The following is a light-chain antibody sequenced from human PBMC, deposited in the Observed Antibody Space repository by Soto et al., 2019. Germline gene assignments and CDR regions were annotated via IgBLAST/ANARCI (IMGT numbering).Light chain of an antibody. CDR1: SGDVGGYDY. J-gene: IGLJ1*01. CDR2: DVR. V-gene: IGLV2-11*01. CDR3: CSYAGNFLKV. Sequence: QLVLTQPLSVSGSPGQSVTISCTGTSGDVGGYDYVSWYQQHPGKAPKLMISDVRKRPSGVPDRFSGSKSGNTASLTISGLQAEDEADYYCCSYAGNFLKVFGTGTKLTVL.